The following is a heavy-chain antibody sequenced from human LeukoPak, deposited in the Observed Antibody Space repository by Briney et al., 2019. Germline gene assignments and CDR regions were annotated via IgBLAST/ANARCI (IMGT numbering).Heavy chain of an antibody. D-gene: IGHD3/OR15-3a*01. Sequence: GRSLRLYCVASEFTFSSYAMHWVRQAPGKGLEWVALVSNDGGDKYYADSVKGRFTISRDNSKNTLYLQMNSLRGEDTGVYYCAKAHLLDWLLPFDYWGQGTLVTVSS. J-gene: IGHJ4*02. CDR1: EFTFSSYA. V-gene: IGHV3-30*18. CDR2: VSNDGGDK. CDR3: AKAHLLDWLLPFDY.